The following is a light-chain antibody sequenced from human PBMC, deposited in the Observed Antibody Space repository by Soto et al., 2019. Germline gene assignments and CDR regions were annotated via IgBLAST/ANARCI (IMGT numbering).Light chain of an antibody. CDR3: SSYTPSTTVV. CDR1: SSDIGGYNY. J-gene: IGLJ2*01. Sequence: QSALTQPASVSGSPGQSITISCTGTSSDIGGYNYVSWYQRHPGKAPKLMIYDVSNRPSGVSNRFSGSKSGNTASLTISGLQAEDEADYYCSSYTPSTTVVFGGGTKLTVL. V-gene: IGLV2-14*03. CDR2: DVS.